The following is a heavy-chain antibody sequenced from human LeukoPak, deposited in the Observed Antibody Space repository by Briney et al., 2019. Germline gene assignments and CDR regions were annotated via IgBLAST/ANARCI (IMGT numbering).Heavy chain of an antibody. D-gene: IGHD3-22*01. CDR1: GFTFSSYG. Sequence: PGGSLRLSCAASGFTFSSYGMNWVRQAPGKGLEWVSYISSSGSTIYYADSVKGRFTISRDNAKNSLYLQMNSLRAEDTAVYYCARGVTMIGNWFDPWGQGTLVTVSS. CDR3: ARGVTMIGNWFDP. CDR2: ISSSGSTI. J-gene: IGHJ5*02. V-gene: IGHV3-48*04.